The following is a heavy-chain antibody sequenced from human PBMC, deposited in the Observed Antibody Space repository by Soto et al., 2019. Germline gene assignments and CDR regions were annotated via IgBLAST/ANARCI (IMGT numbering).Heavy chain of an antibody. CDR1: GFTFSNAW. D-gene: IGHD4-17*01. J-gene: IGHJ4*02. Sequence: GGSLRLSCAASGFTFSNAWMSWVRQAPGKGLEWVGRIKSKTDGGTTDYAAPVKGIFTISRDDSKNTLYLQMNSLKTEDTAVYYCTTEMTTVTAFDYWGQGTLVTVSS. V-gene: IGHV3-15*01. CDR3: TTEMTTVTAFDY. CDR2: IKSKTDGGTT.